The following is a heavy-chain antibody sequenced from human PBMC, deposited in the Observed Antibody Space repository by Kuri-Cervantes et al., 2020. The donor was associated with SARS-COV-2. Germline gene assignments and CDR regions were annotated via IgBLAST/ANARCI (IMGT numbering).Heavy chain of an antibody. CDR1: GVPVTGGTYS. J-gene: IGHJ4*02. D-gene: IGHD4-17*01. V-gene: IGHV4-61*09. Sequence: SCAVSGVPVTGGTYSWAWIRQAAGKGLEWIVHLDTSGSTTYNPSLTGRVTISLDPSNNQVSLRLTSATAADTAVYYCARGINDYADYGLDYWGQGTLVTVSS. CDR3: ARGINDYADYGLDY. CDR2: LDTSGST.